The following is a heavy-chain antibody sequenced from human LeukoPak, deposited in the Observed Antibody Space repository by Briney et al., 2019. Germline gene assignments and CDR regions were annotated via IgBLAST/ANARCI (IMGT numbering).Heavy chain of an antibody. Sequence: PGGSLRLSCAASGFTFSSYSMNWVRQAPGKGLEWVSSISSSTYIYYADSVKGRFTISRDNAKNSLYLQMNSLRAEDTAVYYCARDLNRYSSGWSLNYWGQGTLITVSS. CDR2: ISSSTYI. D-gene: IGHD6-19*01. CDR3: ARDLNRYSSGWSLNY. J-gene: IGHJ4*02. CDR1: GFTFSSYS. V-gene: IGHV3-21*01.